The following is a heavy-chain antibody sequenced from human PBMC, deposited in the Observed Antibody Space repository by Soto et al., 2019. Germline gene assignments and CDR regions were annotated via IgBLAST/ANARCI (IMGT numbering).Heavy chain of an antibody. CDR2: TRNKANSYTT. Sequence: GGSLRLSCAASGFTFSDHYMDWVRQAPGKGLEWVGRTRNKANSYTTEYAASVKGRFPISRDDSKNSLYLQMNSLKTEDTAVYYCAREGQGGDWFDPWGQGTLVTVSS. CDR3: AREGQGGDWFDP. CDR1: GFTFSDHY. J-gene: IGHJ5*02. V-gene: IGHV3-72*01. D-gene: IGHD3-16*01.